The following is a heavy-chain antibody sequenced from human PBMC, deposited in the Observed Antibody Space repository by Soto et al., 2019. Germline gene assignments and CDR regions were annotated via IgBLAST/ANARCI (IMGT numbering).Heavy chain of an antibody. CDR1: GGSISSGGYY. CDR2: IYYSGST. V-gene: IGHV4-31*03. D-gene: IGHD6-6*01. J-gene: IGHJ5*02. Sequence: PSETLSLTCTVSGGSISSGGYYWSWIRQHPGKGLEWIGYIYYSGSTYYNPSLKSRVTISVDTSKNQFSLKLSSVTAADTAVYYCARGSSIAARPFTLVGNWFDPWGQGTLVTVSS. CDR3: ARGSSIAARPFTLVGNWFDP.